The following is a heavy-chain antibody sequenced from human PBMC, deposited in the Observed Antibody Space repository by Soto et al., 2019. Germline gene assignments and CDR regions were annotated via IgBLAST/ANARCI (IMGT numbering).Heavy chain of an antibody. V-gene: IGHV3-15*01. J-gene: IGHJ4*02. CDR1: GFTFSNAW. CDR2: VKSYIHGGTT. CDR3: TTEDGRSVD. Sequence: EVQLAESGGGLVEPGGSLRLSCAASGFTFSNAWMTWVRQTPGKGLEWVGRVKSYIHGGTTDYAAPVKGRFTISRDDSKSTLYLQMNFLKIEDTADYYCTTEDGRSVDWGQGTLVTVSS. D-gene: IGHD2-21*01.